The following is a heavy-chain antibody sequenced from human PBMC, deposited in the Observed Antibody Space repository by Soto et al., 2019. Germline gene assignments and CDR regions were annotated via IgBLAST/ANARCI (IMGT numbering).Heavy chain of an antibody. V-gene: IGHV1-46*03. CDR3: ALRSAANWLDP. D-gene: IGHD2-15*01. CDR2: INPSGGST. CDR1: GYTFTSYY. Sequence: ASVKVSFKASGYTFTSYYMHWVRQAPGQGLEWMGIINPSGGSTSYAQKFQGRVTMTRDTSTSTVYMELSSLRSEDTAVYYCALRSAANWLDPWGQGNLVTVSS. J-gene: IGHJ5*02.